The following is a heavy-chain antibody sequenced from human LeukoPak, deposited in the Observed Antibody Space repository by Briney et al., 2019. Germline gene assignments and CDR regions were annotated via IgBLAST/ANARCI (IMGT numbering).Heavy chain of an antibody. Sequence: GASVKVSCKASGYTFTSYGISWVRQAPGQGLEWMGWISAYNGNTNYAQKLQGRVTMTTDTSTSTAYMELRSLRSDDTAVYYCARSQAQTYSSSAPCDYWGQGTLVTVSS. V-gene: IGHV1-18*01. CDR2: ISAYNGNT. CDR1: GYTFTSYG. J-gene: IGHJ4*02. D-gene: IGHD6-6*01. CDR3: ARSQAQTYSSSAPCDY.